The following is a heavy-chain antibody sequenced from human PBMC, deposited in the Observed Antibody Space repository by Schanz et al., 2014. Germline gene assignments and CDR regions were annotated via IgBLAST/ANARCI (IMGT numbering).Heavy chain of an antibody. Sequence: DVQLLESGGGLVQPGESLRLSCAASGFTFTTYAMTWVRQASGKGLEWVSAISGSGASTYYADSVKGRFTISRDNSKNTLYLQMNSLRAEDTAVYYCAKDQGSYGSGSYSYFDCWGQGTLATVSS. D-gene: IGHD3-10*01. CDR1: GFTFTTYA. CDR2: ISGSGAST. V-gene: IGHV3-23*01. CDR3: AKDQGSYGSGSYSYFDC. J-gene: IGHJ4*02.